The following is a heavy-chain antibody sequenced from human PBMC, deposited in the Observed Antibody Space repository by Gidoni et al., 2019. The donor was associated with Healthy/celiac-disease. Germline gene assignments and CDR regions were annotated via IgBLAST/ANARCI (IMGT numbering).Heavy chain of an antibody. D-gene: IGHD2-8*01. V-gene: IGHV4-34*01. CDR2: INHSGST. CDR3: AREPRDIVLMVYAPKVNYGMDV. J-gene: IGHJ6*02. Sequence: QVQLQQWGAGLLKPSETLSLTCAVYGGSFSGYSWSWIRQPPGKGLEWIGEINHSGSTNYNPSLKGRVTISVDTSKNQFSLKLSSVTAADTAVYYCAREPRDIVLMVYAPKVNYGMDVWGQGTTVTVSS. CDR1: GGSFSGYS.